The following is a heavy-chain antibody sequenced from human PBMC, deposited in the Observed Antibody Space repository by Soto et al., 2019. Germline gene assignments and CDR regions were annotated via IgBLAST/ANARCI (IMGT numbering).Heavy chain of an antibody. CDR2: INPSGGST. D-gene: IGHD6-13*01. Sequence: ASVKVSCKASGYTFTSYYMHWVRQAPGQGLEWMGIINPSGGSTSYAQKFQGRVTMTRDTSTSTVYMELSSLRSEDTAVYYCAREFRIAAAANPRGGMDVWGQGTTVTVSS. CDR1: GYTFTSYY. J-gene: IGHJ6*02. V-gene: IGHV1-46*01. CDR3: AREFRIAAAANPRGGMDV.